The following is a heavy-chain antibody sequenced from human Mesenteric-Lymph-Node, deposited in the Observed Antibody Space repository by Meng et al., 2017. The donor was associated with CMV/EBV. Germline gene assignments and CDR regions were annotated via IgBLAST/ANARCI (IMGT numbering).Heavy chain of an antibody. Sequence: QMQLPGSVPGLGKPSQTLSLTCLFSGCSISSGSYHWGWIRQPAGKGLEWIGQMFTSGSANYNPSLQSRVTMSTDTSKNQFSLNLSSVTAADTAVYYWANYLGGGGGLGSWGQGILVTVSS. D-gene: IGHD3-16*01. V-gene: IGHV4-61*02. CDR2: MFTSGSA. J-gene: IGHJ4*02. CDR3: ANYLGGGGGLGS. CDR1: GCSISSGSYH.